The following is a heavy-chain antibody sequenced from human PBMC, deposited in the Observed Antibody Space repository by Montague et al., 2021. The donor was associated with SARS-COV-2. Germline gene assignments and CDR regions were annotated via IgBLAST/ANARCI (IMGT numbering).Heavy chain of an antibody. D-gene: IGHD2-21*01. CDR2: IYTSGST. Sequence: TLSLTCTVSGGSISSGSYYWSWIRQPAGKGLEWIGRIYTSGSTNYXXXLKSRVTISADTSKNQLSPKLSSVTAADTAVYYCARSLRGFLKLWWYYMDVWGQGTTVTVSS. CDR1: GGSISSGSYY. CDR3: ARSLRGFLKLWWYYMDV. J-gene: IGHJ6*03. V-gene: IGHV4-61*02.